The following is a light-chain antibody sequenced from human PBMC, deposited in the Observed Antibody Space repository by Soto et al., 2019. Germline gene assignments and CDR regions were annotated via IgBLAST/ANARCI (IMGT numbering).Light chain of an antibody. J-gene: IGLJ2*01. V-gene: IGLV3-21*04. CDR2: YDN. Sequence: SYELTQPPSVSGAPGKTARITCGGNNIGSKSVHWYQQKPGQAPVLVIYYDNDRPSGIPERFSGSNSGNTATLTISRVEAGDEADYYCQVWDSSSDLRGVFGGGTKVTVL. CDR1: NIGSKS. CDR3: QVWDSSSDLRGV.